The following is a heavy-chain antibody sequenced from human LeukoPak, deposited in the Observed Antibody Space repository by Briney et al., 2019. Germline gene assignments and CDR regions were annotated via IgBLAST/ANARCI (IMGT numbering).Heavy chain of an antibody. D-gene: IGHD2-15*01. CDR1: GFTFSSYS. J-gene: IGHJ4*02. CDR3: ARCSGSSTYHSDDY. V-gene: IGHV3-21*01. Sequence: GGSLRLSCVVSGFTFSSYSINWVRQAPGKGLEWVSSISSKIRYIYYADSVKGRFTISRDNAKNSLSLQMNNLRAEDTAVYYCARCSGSSTYHSDDYWGQGTLVTVSS. CDR2: ISSKIRYI.